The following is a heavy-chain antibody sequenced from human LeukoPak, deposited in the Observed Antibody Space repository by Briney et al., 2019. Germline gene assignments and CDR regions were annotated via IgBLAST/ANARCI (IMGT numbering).Heavy chain of an antibody. CDR1: GYSFTNYW. CDR3: AIRHYYHISGYSSEAFDI. V-gene: IGHV5-51*01. Sequence: GESLKISCKGSGYSFTNYWIAWVRQMPGKGLEWMGIIYPGDSDTRYSPSFQGQVTISADKSISTAYLQWSSLKASDTAMYYCAIRHYYHISGYSSEAFDIWGQGTMVTVSS. J-gene: IGHJ3*02. CDR2: IYPGDSDT. D-gene: IGHD3-22*01.